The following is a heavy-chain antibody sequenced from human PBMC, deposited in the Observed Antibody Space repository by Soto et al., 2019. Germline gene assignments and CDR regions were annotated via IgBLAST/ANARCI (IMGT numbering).Heavy chain of an antibody. CDR3: ARKSYYVDSGFYDY. CDR2: IWHDGSNK. D-gene: IGHD3-22*01. J-gene: IGHJ4*02. Sequence: PGGSLRLSCEASGFSFSTYGMHWVRQAPGKGLEWVAVIWHDGSNKYYADSVKGRFTISRDNAKNSLYLQMDSLRADDTAVYYCARKSYYVDSGFYDYWGQGALVTVSS. V-gene: IGHV3-33*03. CDR1: GFSFSTYG.